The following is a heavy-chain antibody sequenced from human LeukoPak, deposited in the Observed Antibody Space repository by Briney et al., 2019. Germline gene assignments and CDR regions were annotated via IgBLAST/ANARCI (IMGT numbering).Heavy chain of an antibody. V-gene: IGHV1-2*02. J-gene: IGHJ6*02. CDR3: ASPGYCSSTSCPDYYYYYGMDV. CDR1: GSTFTGYY. CDR2: INPNSGGT. Sequence: ASVKVSCKASGSTFTGYYMHWVRQAPGQGLEWMGWINPNSGGTNYAQKFQGRVTMTRDTSISTAYMELSRLRSDDTAVYYCASPGYCSSTSCPDYYYYYGMDVWGQGTTVTVSS. D-gene: IGHD2-2*01.